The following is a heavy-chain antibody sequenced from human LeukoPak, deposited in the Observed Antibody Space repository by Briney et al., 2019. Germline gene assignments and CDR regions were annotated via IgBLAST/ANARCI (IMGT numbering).Heavy chain of an antibody. CDR2: INSDGSST. CDR3: ARDRGGSGPTTTDY. V-gene: IGHV3-74*01. CDR1: GFTFSSSW. J-gene: IGHJ4*02. D-gene: IGHD6-19*01. Sequence: QTGRSLRLSCAASGFTFSSSWMHWVRQAPGKGLVWVSRINSDGSSTIYADSVKGRFTISRDNAKNTLYLQLNSLRAEDTAVYYCARDRGGSGPTTTDYWGQGTLVTVSS.